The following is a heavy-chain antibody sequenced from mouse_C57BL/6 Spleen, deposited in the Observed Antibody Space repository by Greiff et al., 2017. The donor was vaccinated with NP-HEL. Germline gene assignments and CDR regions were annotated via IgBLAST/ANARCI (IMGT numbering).Heavy chain of an antibody. CDR3: ARSLYDYDGAWFAY. Sequence: QVQLQQSGAELVKPGASVKISCKASGYAFSSYWMNWVKQRPGKGLEWIGQIYPGDGDTNYNGKFKGKATLTADKSSSTAYMQLSSLTSEDSAVYFWARSLYDYDGAWFAYWGQGTLVTVSA. D-gene: IGHD2-4*01. CDR2: IYPGDGDT. CDR1: GYAFSSYW. V-gene: IGHV1-80*01. J-gene: IGHJ3*01.